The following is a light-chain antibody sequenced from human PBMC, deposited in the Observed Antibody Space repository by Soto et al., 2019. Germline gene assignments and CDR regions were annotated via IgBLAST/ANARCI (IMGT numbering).Light chain of an antibody. J-gene: IGKJ5*01. CDR2: TAS. CDR1: ERISDY. V-gene: IGKV1-16*01. Sequence: GDRVTISCRASERISDYLAWYQQKPGKAPKLLINTASSLRSGVPSRFSGSGSGTEFTLTISSLQPDDFATYYCQQYNSYPTFGQGTRLEIK. CDR3: QQYNSYPT.